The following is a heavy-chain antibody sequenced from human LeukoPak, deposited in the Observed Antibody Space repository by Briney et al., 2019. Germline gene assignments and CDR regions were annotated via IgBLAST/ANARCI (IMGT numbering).Heavy chain of an antibody. CDR3: AKGGSDFFVDY. D-gene: IGHD2/OR15-2a*01. J-gene: IGHJ4*02. CDR1: GFTVRTTG. V-gene: IGHV3-23*01. CDR2: IRGSGRST. Sequence: SLTLSFAASGFTVRTTGTSCVRQAPGERGGWVSAIRGSGRSTNYADCVKGRFTISRENSKSTRYLQVNSLRAEDWAVYYCAKGGSDFFVDYWGQGTLVTVSS.